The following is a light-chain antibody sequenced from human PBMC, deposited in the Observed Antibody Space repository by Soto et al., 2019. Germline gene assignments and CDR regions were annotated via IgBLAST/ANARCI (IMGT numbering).Light chain of an antibody. CDR1: SGDIGGYNY. CDR3: SSYTTNSTPVV. Sequence: QSALIQPPSVSGSPGQSITISCTGTSGDIGGYNYVSWYQQHPGKAPKLLISEVTNRPSGVSNRFSGSKSGNTASLTISGLQAEDEADYYCSSYTTNSTPVVFGGGTKLTVL. CDR2: EVT. J-gene: IGLJ2*01. V-gene: IGLV2-14*01.